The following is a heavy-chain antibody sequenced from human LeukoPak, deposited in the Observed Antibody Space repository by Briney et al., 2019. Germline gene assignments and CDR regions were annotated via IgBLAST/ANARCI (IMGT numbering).Heavy chain of an antibody. D-gene: IGHD3-16*02. V-gene: IGHV4-59*01. CDR1: GGSMSNYY. CDR2: IYYSGNT. CDR3: ARGGPRLYHYYMDV. J-gene: IGHJ6*03. Sequence: SETLSLTCSVSGGSMSNYYWSWIRQPPGKGLEWIGYIYYSGNTHYNPSLKSRVTISVDTSKNQFSLNLRSVTAADTAMYYCARGGPRLYHYYMDVWGKGTTVTISS.